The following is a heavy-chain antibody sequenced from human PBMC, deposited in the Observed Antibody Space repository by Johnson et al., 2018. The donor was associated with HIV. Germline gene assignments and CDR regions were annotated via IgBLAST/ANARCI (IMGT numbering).Heavy chain of an antibody. CDR3: AKDSGVATLVTGAFDI. Sequence: QMQLVESGGGVVQPGRSLRLSCAASGFTFSSYGMHWVRQAAGKGLEWVAVIWYDGSNKYYADSVKGRFTISRDNSKNTLYLQMNGLRAEDTAGYYCAKDSGVATLVTGAFDIWGQGTMVTVSS. D-gene: IGHD4-23*01. CDR1: GFTFSSYG. J-gene: IGHJ3*02. CDR2: IWYDGSNK. V-gene: IGHV3-33*06.